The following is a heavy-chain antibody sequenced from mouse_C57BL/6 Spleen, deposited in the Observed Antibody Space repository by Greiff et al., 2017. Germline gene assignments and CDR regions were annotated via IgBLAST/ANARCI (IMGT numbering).Heavy chain of an antibody. CDR2: INPNNGGT. J-gene: IGHJ1*03. CDR3: ARLEYYGSSYDWYFDV. V-gene: IGHV1-18*01. CDR1: GYTFTDYN. Sequence: EVKLMESGPELVKPGASVKIPCKASGYTFTDYNMDWVKQSHGKSLEWIGDINPNNGGTIYNQKFKGKATLTVDKSSSTAYMELRSLTSENTAVYYCARLEYYGSSYDWYFDVWGTGTTVTVSS. D-gene: IGHD1-1*01.